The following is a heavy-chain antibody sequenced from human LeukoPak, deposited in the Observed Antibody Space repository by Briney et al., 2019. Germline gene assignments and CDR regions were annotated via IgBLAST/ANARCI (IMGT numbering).Heavy chain of an antibody. Sequence: ASVKVSCKASGGTFSSYAISWVRQAPGQGLEWMGRIIPILGIANYAQKFQGRVTITADKSTSTAYMELSSLRSEDTAVYYCAREIGLVTMTTPDAFDIWGQGTMVTVSS. CDR2: IIPILGIA. D-gene: IGHD3-22*01. CDR3: AREIGLVTMTTPDAFDI. CDR1: GGTFSSYA. V-gene: IGHV1-69*04. J-gene: IGHJ3*02.